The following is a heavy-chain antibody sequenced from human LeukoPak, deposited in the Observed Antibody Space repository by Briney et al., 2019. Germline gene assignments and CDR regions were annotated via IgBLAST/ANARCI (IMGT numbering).Heavy chain of an antibody. V-gene: IGHV3-23*01. J-gene: IGHJ6*03. CDR1: GLTFNNYA. CDR2: ISGRGASK. Sequence: GGSLRLSCAVSGLTFNNYAMSWVRQAPGKGLEWVSGISGRGASKYYADSVKGRFTISRDNSKNTLYLQMNSLRAEDTAVYYCARDRAILYYYYMDVWGKGTTVTVSS. CDR3: ARDRAILYYYYMDV.